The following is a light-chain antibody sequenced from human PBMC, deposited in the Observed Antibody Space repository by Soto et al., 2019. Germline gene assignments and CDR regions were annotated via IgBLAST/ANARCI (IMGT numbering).Light chain of an antibody. J-gene: IGKJ1*01. CDR2: SAS. CDR3: QQYNNWPRT. V-gene: IGKV3-15*01. CDR1: QSVSSD. Sequence: EIVMTQSPATLSVSPVERATLSCRASQSVSSDLAWYHQKPGQAPRLLIYSASTRATGIPARFSGSGSGTEFTLTINSLQSEDFAIYYCQQYNNWPRTFGQGTKVDNK.